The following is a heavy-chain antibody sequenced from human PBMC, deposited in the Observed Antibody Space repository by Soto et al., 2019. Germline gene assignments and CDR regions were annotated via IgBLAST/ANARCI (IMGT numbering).Heavy chain of an antibody. Sequence: GGSLRLSCAASGFTFSSYGMHWVRQAPGKGLEWVAVISYDGSNKYYADSVKGRFTISRDNSKNTLYLQMNSLRAEDTAVYYCAKDGYEYYYDSSGSYYFDYWGQGTLVTVSS. V-gene: IGHV3-30*18. CDR3: AKDGYEYYYDSSGSYYFDY. D-gene: IGHD3-22*01. J-gene: IGHJ4*02. CDR1: GFTFSSYG. CDR2: ISYDGSNK.